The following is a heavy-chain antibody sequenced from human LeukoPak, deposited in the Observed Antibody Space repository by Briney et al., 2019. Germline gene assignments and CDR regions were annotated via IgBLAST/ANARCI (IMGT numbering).Heavy chain of an antibody. V-gene: IGHV4-4*07. J-gene: IGHJ3*02. Sequence: SETLSLTCTVSGGSISSYYWSWIRQPAGKGLEWIGRIYTSGSTNYNPSLKSRVTMSVDTSKNQFSLKLSSVTAADTAAYYCARFSLGIAVAGTGEAFDIWGQGTMVTVSS. CDR1: GGSISSYY. CDR3: ARFSLGIAVAGTGEAFDI. CDR2: IYTSGST. D-gene: IGHD6-19*01.